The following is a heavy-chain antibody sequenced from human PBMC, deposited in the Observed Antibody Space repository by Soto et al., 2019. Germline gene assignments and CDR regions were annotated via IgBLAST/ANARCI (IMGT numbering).Heavy chain of an antibody. CDR2: IRSSGSYI. Sequence: EVQLVESGGGLVKPGGSLRLSCAASGFTFSNSGMNWVRQAPGKGLEWVSSIRSSGSYIYYADSVKGRFTISRDNAKNSLYLQMHNLRADDTAVYYCARDLHCISTYCPYDYAMDVWGQGTTVTVSS. CDR3: ARDLHCISTYCPYDYAMDV. D-gene: IGHD2-2*01. CDR1: GFTFSNSG. V-gene: IGHV3-21*01. J-gene: IGHJ6*02.